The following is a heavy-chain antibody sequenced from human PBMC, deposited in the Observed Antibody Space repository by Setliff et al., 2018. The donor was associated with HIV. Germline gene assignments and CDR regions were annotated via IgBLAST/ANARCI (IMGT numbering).Heavy chain of an antibody. J-gene: IGHJ4*02. CDR2: ISAYNGNT. CDR1: GYTLTSYG. CDR3: ARDLGYSSSYYFDY. Sequence: ASVKVSCKASGYTLTSYGISWVRQAPGQGLEWMGWISAYNGNTNYAQKLQGRVTMTTDTSTSTAYMELRSLRSDDTAVYYCARDLGYSSSYYFDYWGQGTLVTVSS. D-gene: IGHD6-6*01. V-gene: IGHV1-18*01.